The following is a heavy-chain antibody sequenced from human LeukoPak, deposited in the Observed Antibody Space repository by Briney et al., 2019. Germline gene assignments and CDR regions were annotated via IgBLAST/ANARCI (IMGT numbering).Heavy chain of an antibody. Sequence: SETLSLTCAVYGGSSIGYSWSWVRQPPGKGLEWIGEIDDSGTTNYRPSLKSRVTISVDTSKNQLSLKVTSVTAADTAVYYCARVSGYCSDGVCRSDYWGQGTLVTVSS. D-gene: IGHD2-8*01. CDR2: IDDSGTT. J-gene: IGHJ4*02. CDR1: GGSSIGYS. V-gene: IGHV4-34*01. CDR3: ARVSGYCSDGVCRSDY.